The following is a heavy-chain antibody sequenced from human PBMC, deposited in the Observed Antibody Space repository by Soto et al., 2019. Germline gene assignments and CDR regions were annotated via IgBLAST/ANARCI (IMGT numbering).Heavy chain of an antibody. D-gene: IGHD5-12*01. J-gene: IGHJ4*02. V-gene: IGHV1-69*08. CDR2: TIPILNVA. Sequence: QVQLVQSGAEVKKPGSSVKVSCKASGGTFSTSTFTWVRQAPGQGLEWMGRTIPILNVADYAQDFQGRVTITADKYKSTAYIEMTSLTSKDTAVYYCARDLTIGITYSCYDAIDSWGQGTLVTVSS. CDR3: ARDLTIGITYSCYDAIDS. CDR1: GGTFSTST.